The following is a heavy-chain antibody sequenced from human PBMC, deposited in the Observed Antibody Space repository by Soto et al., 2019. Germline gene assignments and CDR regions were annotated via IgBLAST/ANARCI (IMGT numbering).Heavy chain of an antibody. CDR3: ARELETGTTD. D-gene: IGHD1-7*01. Sequence: ASVKVSCKASGGTLSSYTISWVRQAPGQGLEWMGRISAYNGNTNYAQKLQGRVTMTTDTSTSTAYMELRSLRSDDTAVYYCARELETGTTDWGQGTLVTVSS. J-gene: IGHJ4*02. V-gene: IGHV1-18*01. CDR1: GGTLSSYT. CDR2: ISAYNGNT.